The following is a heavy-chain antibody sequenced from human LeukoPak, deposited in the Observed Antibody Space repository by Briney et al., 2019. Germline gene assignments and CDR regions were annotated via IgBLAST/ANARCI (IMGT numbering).Heavy chain of an antibody. Sequence: ASVTVSFTASVYTVTVYYMHWGRQAPGQGLEWMGWINPNSGGTNYAQKFQGRVTMTRDTSISTAYMELSRLRSDDTAVYYCARGPGEFDYWGQGTLVTVSS. V-gene: IGHV1-2*02. J-gene: IGHJ4*02. CDR3: ARGPGEFDY. CDR2: INPNSGGT. CDR1: VYTVTVYY.